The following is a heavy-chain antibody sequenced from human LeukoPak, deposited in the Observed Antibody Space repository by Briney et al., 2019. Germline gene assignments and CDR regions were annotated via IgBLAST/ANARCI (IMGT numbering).Heavy chain of an antibody. CDR3: ARGTVVTPPKVSSWRPPRPYNWFDP. D-gene: IGHD4-23*01. Sequence: PSETLSLTCTVSGGSISSGGYYWSWIRQHPGKGLEWIGYIYYSGSTYYNPSLKSRVTISVDTSKNQFSLKLSSVTAADTAVYYCARGTVVTPPKVSSWRPPRPYNWFDPWGQGTLVTVSS. V-gene: IGHV4-31*03. J-gene: IGHJ5*02. CDR2: IYYSGST. CDR1: GGSISSGGYY.